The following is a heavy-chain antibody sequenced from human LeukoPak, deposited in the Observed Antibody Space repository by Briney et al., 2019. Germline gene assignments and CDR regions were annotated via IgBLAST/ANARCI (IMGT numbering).Heavy chain of an antibody. J-gene: IGHJ4*02. Sequence: GASVKLCCKASRYPFSGYYIHWVRQAPRHGLRCMGWINPNSVVTSYAQKLQGRVAMTRDTSISTAYMELSRLRSDDTAVYYCARSTSSFYFDYWGQGTLVTVSS. CDR2: INPNSVVT. D-gene: IGHD6-6*01. V-gene: IGHV1-2*02. CDR3: ARSTSSFYFDY. CDR1: RYPFSGYY.